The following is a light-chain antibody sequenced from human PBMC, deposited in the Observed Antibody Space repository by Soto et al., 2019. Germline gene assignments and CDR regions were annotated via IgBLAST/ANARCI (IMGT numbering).Light chain of an antibody. CDR1: SSDVGSFNF. Sequence: QSVLTQPASVSGSPGQSITFSCTGTSSDVGSFNFVSWYQHHPGKAPKLMIYEGSKRPSGVSNRFFGSKSGNTASLTISGLQAEDEADYYCCSYAPGSSAAFGGGTQLTVL. CDR3: CSYAPGSSAA. CDR2: EGS. J-gene: IGLJ2*01. V-gene: IGLV2-23*01.